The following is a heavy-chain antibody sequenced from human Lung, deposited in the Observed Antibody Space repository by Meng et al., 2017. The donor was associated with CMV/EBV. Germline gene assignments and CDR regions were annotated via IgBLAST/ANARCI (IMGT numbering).Heavy chain of an antibody. V-gene: IGHV4-59*01. D-gene: IGHD3-10*01. CDR2: IHYSGGA. CDR1: GDSISNYY. CDR3: ARGTGSGAYIRLVYYYGVDV. J-gene: IGHJ6*01. Sequence: SETXSLXXTVSGDSISNYYWSWIRQPPGRGLEWIGYIHYSGGADYNPSLQSRVTISIDTSKKQFSLKVTSVTAADPAVYYCARGTGSGAYIRLVYYYGVDVWGRGTAVXVSS.